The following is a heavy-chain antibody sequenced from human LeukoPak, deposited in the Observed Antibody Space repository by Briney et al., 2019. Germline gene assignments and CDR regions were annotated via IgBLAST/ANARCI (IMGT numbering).Heavy chain of an antibody. D-gene: IGHD3-16*01. Sequence: GGFLRLSCAVSGFTFSYYAMHWVRQAPGKGLEWVAVISYDGSNKYYTDSVKGRFTISRDNSKNTLYLQMNSLRTEDTAVYYCAKVFYDYVWGSSIAPDAFDTWGQGTMVTVSS. CDR3: AKVFYDYVWGSSIAPDAFDT. CDR1: GFTFSYYA. J-gene: IGHJ3*02. CDR2: ISYDGSNK. V-gene: IGHV3-30*18.